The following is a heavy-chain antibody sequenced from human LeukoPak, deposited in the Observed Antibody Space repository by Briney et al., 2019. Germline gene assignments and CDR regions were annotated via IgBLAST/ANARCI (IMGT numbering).Heavy chain of an antibody. CDR1: GFTFSNAW. J-gene: IGHJ4*02. Sequence: GGSLRLSCAASGFTFSNAWMSWVRQAPGKGLEWVGRIKSKTDGGTTDYAAPVKGRFTISRDDSKNTLYLQMNSLKTEDTAVYYCTTAIIRIVVVVADYWGQGTLVTVSS. V-gene: IGHV3-15*01. D-gene: IGHD2-15*01. CDR2: IKSKTDGGTT. CDR3: TTAIIRIVVVVADY.